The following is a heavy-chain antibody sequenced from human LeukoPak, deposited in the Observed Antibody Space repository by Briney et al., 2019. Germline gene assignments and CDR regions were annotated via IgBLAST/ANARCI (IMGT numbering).Heavy chain of an antibody. D-gene: IGHD6-13*01. V-gene: IGHV1-46*01. CDR1: GYTFTSYY. CDR2: INPSGGST. J-gene: IGHJ4*02. CDR3: ARVGPQPRRGYFDY. Sequence: GASVKVSCKASGYTFTSYYMHWVRQAPGQGLEWMGIINPSGGSTSYAQKFQGRVTITTDESTSTAYMELSSLRSEDTAVYYCARVGPQPRRGYFDYWGQGTLVTVSP.